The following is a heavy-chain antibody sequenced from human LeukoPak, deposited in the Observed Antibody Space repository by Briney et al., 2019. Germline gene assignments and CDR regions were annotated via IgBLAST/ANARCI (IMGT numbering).Heavy chain of an antibody. V-gene: IGHV3-7*01. CDR2: INHNGNVN. D-gene: IGHD5-18*01. CDR1: GFTFSSYW. CDR3: ATPPRGYSYGAFDY. Sequence: PGGSLRLSCAASGFTFSSYWMNWSRQAPGKGLEWVASINHNGNVNYYVDSVKGRFTISRDNSKNTLYLQMNSLRAEDTAVYYCATPPRGYSYGAFDYWGQGTLVTVSS. J-gene: IGHJ4*02.